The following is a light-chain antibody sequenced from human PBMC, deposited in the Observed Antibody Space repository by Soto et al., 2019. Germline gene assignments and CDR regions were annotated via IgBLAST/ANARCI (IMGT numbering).Light chain of an antibody. J-gene: IGLJ1*01. V-gene: IGLV2-23*01. Sequence: QPSPVSGAPGPAITIPCTGTNRVVGSYNLVSWYQQHPGNAPKLIIYEGTKRPSGVSYRFSGSKSGNTASLTISGLQEEDEGDYHCCSFAARSTYVFGTVTKVTDL. CDR2: EGT. CDR3: CSFAARSTYV. CDR1: NRVVGSYNL.